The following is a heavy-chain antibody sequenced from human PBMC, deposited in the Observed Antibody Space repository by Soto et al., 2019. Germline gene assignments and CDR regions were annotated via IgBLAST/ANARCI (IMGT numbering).Heavy chain of an antibody. J-gene: IGHJ6*02. CDR1: GGTFSSYA. CDR3: ASKYSGSYHEDYYYYYYGMDV. D-gene: IGHD1-26*01. CDR2: IIPIFGTA. Sequence: SVKVSCKASGGTFSSYAISWVRQAPGQGLEWMRGIIPIFGTANYAQKFQGRVTITADESTSTAYMELSSLRSEDTAVYYCASKYSGSYHEDYYYYYYGMDVWGQGTTVTVSS. V-gene: IGHV1-69*13.